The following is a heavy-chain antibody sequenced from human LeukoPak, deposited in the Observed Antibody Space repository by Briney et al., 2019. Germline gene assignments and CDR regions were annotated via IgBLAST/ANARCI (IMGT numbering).Heavy chain of an antibody. CDR1: GGSISSYY. CDR2: IYYSGST. D-gene: IGHD5-18*01. V-gene: IGHV4-59*01. J-gene: IGHJ5*02. CDR3: ARGLEGGYSYDRINWFDP. Sequence: PSETLSLTCTVSGGSISSYYWSWIRQPPGKGLEWIGYIYYSGSTNYNPSLRSRVTLSVDTSKNQFSLKLSSVTAADTAVYYCARGLEGGYSYDRINWFDPWGQGTLVTVSS.